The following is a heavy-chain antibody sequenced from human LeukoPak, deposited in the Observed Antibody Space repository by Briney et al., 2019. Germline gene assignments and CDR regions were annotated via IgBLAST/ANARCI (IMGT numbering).Heavy chain of an antibody. V-gene: IGHV1-69*04. J-gene: IGHJ4*02. CDR2: IIPILGIA. CDR1: GGTFSSYA. D-gene: IGHD3-3*01. CDR3: ARGSYYDFWSGYYAFDY. Sequence: SVKVSCKASGGTFSSYAISWVRQAPGQGLEWMGRIIPILGIANYAQKFQGRVTITADKSTSTAYMELSSLRSEDTAVYYCARGSYYDFWSGYYAFDYWGQGTLVTVSS.